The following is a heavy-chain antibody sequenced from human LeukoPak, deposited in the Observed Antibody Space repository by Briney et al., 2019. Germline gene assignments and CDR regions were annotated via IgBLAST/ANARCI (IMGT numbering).Heavy chain of an antibody. V-gene: IGHV1-69*05. CDR1: GGTFSSYA. D-gene: IGHD4-17*01. CDR2: IIPIFGTA. J-gene: IGHJ4*02. CDR3: ASDYPYGDYAY. Sequence: SVKVSCKASGGTFSSYAISWVRQAPEQGLEWMGRIIPIFGTANYAQKFQGRVTITTDESTSTAYMELSSLRSEDTAVYYCASDYPYGDYAYWGQGTLVTVSS.